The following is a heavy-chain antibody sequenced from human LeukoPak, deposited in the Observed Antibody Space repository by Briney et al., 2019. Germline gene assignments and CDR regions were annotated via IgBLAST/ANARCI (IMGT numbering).Heavy chain of an antibody. D-gene: IGHD2-2*01. CDR3: ARDTLYCSSTSCYGS. CDR1: GFTFSDYY. CDR2: INSSGSTI. J-gene: IGHJ5*02. Sequence: GGSLRPSCAASGFTFSDYYMSWIRQAPGKGLEWVSYINSSGSTIYYADSVKGRFTISRDNAKNSLYLQMNSLRAEDTAVYYWARDTLYCSSTSCYGSWGQGTLVTASS. V-gene: IGHV3-11*01.